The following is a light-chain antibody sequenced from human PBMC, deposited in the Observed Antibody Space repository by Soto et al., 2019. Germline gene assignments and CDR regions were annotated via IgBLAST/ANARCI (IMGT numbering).Light chain of an antibody. CDR3: CSYTTSNTRQIV. V-gene: IGLV2-14*01. CDR1: RSDVVGYNY. J-gene: IGLJ1*01. Sequence: QSALTQPASVSGSPGQSITISCTGTRSDVVGYNYVSWYQQHPGKAPKFMIYDVSNRPSGVSNRFSGSKSGNTASLTISGLQAEDEADYYCCSYTTSNTRQIVFGTGTKVTVL. CDR2: DVS.